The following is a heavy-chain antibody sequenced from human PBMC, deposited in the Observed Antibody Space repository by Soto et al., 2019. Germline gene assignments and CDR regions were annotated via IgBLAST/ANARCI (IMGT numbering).Heavy chain of an antibody. CDR2: INAGSGNT. D-gene: IGHD3-3*02. J-gene: IGHJ3*01. Sequence: QAQLVQSGAEMKKPGASVKVSCKATGYTFSAYTMNWVRQAPGQSLEWMGWINAGSGNTKYSQNFQGRVGITRDTSASTVYMELAGLTPGDTAVYYWARDTETLGPRANDALDLWGQGTMVTVS. CDR3: ARDTETLGPRANDALDL. CDR1: GYTFSAYT. V-gene: IGHV1-3*01.